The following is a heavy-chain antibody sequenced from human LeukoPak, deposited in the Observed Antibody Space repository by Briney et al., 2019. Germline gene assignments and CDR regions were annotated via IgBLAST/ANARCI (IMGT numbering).Heavy chain of an antibody. CDR1: GDSISSYS. Sequence: SETLSLTCTVSGDSISSYSWSWIRQPPRGGLEWIGYIYYSGSTNNESTSYNPSLKNRVTISVDTSKNQFFLKLTSVTAAGTAVYYCARDIPSFRSPEDGTFDYWGQGTLVTVSS. CDR3: ARDIPSFRSPEDGTFDY. V-gene: IGHV4-59*01. D-gene: IGHD2-2*01. CDR2: IYYSGST. J-gene: IGHJ4*02.